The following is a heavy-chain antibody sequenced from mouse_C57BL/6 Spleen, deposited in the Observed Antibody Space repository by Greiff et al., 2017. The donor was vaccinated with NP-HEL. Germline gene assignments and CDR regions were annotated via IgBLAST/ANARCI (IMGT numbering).Heavy chain of an antibody. CDR2: ISTYYGDA. CDR3: AITFYYYGSSNY. J-gene: IGHJ2*01. CDR1: GYTFTDYA. D-gene: IGHD1-1*01. Sequence: VKLVESGPELVRPGVSVKISCKGSGYTFTDYAMHWVKQSHAKSLEWIGVISTYYGDASYNQKFKDKATLTVDKSSSTAYMELARLTSEDSAVYYCAITFYYYGSSNYWGQGTTLTVAS. V-gene: IGHV1-67*01.